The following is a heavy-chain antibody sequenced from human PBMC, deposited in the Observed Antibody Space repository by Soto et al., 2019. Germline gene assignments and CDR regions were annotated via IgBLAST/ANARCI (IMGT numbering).Heavy chain of an antibody. J-gene: IGHJ4*02. CDR1: GSTSSSYT. V-gene: IGHV3-48*01. Sequence: EVQLVESGGGLVQPGGSLRLPFEASGSTSSSYTMNWARKAPGKGLEWVSYISSSSSTIYYADSVKGRFTISRDNAKNSLYLQMNSLRAEDTAVYYCARDSRGSGYWGQGTLVTVSS. CDR3: ARDSRGSGY. CDR2: ISSSSSTI. D-gene: IGHD2-15*01.